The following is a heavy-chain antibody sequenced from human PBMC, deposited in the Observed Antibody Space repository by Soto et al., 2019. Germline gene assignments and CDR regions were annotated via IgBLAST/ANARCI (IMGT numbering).Heavy chain of an antibody. CDR2: VYATGTT. J-gene: IGHJ5*02. V-gene: IGHV4-4*07. Sequence: SETLSLTCNVSGGSISKFYWAWIRKTAGNGLEWMGRVYATGTTDYNPSLRSRVAMSVDVSKKTFSLRLRSVTGADSGVYYCVRDGSKSLRDWFDPWGQGILVTVSS. CDR3: VRDGSKSLRDWFDP. CDR1: GGSISKFY.